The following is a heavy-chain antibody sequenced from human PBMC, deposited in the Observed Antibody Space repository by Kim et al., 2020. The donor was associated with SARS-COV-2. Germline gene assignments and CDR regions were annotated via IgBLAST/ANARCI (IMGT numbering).Heavy chain of an antibody. V-gene: IGHV3-23*01. J-gene: IGHJ6*02. CDR2: ISGHTSNI. CDR1: GFTFSSYV. CDR3: AKDCRSSVWIPYGMDV. Sequence: GGSLRLSCAASGFTFSSYVMSWVRQAPGKGLEWIAGISGHTSNIYYVDTVKGRFTISRDNSKNTLYLQMNSLKVDDTAVYYCAKDCRSSVWIPYGMDVWGQGTTVTVSS. D-gene: IGHD6-19*01.